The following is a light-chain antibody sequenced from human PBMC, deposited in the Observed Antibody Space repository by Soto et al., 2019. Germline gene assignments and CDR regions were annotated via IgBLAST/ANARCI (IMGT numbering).Light chain of an antibody. CDR2: GAS. Sequence: DIVLTQSPGTLSLSPWDRASLSCVASQSLSNNFLAWYQQKPGQAPRLLISGASSRATGIPDRFSGSGSGTDFTLTIRRLEPEDFAVYFCQQYHSAPITFGQGTRLEIK. V-gene: IGKV3-20*01. J-gene: IGKJ5*01. CDR1: QSLSNNF. CDR3: QQYHSAPIT.